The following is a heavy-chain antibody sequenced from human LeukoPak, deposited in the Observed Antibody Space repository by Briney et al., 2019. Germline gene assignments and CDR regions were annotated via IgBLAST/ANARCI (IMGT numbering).Heavy chain of an antibody. Sequence: SETLSLTCAVSGASISSYYWSWIRQSPGKGLEWIGYIYYSASTNYNPSVKSRGTISVDTSKNQFSLKLSSVTAADTAVYYCARVVVVVAAKSYYYYGMDVWGQGTTVTVSS. V-gene: IGHV4-59*12. CDR2: IYYSAST. J-gene: IGHJ6*02. CDR1: GASISSYY. CDR3: ARVVVVVAAKSYYYYGMDV. D-gene: IGHD2-15*01.